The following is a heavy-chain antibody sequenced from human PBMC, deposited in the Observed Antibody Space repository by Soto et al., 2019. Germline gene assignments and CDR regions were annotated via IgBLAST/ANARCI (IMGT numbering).Heavy chain of an antibody. CDR2: IIPIFGTA. V-gene: IGHV1-69*13. J-gene: IGHJ6*02. D-gene: IGHD3-10*01. CDR3: ARDRHGSGSYSAYGMDV. Sequence: GASVKVSCKASGGTFSSYAISWVRQAPGQGLEWMGGIIPIFGTANYAQKFQGRVTITADESTSIAYMELSSLRSEDTAVYYCARDRHGSGSYSAYGMDVWGQGTTVTVSS. CDR1: GGTFSSYA.